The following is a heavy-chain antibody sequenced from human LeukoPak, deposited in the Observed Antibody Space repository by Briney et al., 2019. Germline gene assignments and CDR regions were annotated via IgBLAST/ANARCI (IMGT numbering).Heavy chain of an antibody. CDR1: GFSFSTYG. J-gene: IGHJ3*02. Sequence: GGSLRLSCAASGFSFSTYGMNWVRQAPGKGLEWVSSISSSSSYIYYADSVKGRFTISRDNAKNSLYLQMNSLRAEDTAVYYCARPSGSYADAFDIWGQGTMVTVSS. V-gene: IGHV3-21*01. CDR3: ARPSGSYADAFDI. D-gene: IGHD1-26*01. CDR2: ISSSSSYI.